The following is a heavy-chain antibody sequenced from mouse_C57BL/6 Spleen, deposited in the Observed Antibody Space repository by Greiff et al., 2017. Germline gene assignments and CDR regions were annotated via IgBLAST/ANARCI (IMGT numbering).Heavy chain of an antibody. J-gene: IGHJ3*01. CDR1: GYTFTDYE. CDR2: IDPETGGT. V-gene: IGHV1-15*01. D-gene: IGHD2-1*01. CDR3: TRSGGNCVFAY. Sequence: QVQLQQSGAELVRPGASVTLSCKASGYTFTDYEMHWVKQTPVHGLEWIGAIDPETGGTAYNQKFKGKAILTADKSSSTAYMELRSLTSEDSAVYDCTRSGGNCVFAYWGQGTLVTVSA.